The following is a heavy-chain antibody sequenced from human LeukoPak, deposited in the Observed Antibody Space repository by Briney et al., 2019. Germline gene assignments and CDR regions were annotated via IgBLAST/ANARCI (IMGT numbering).Heavy chain of an antibody. CDR1: GFTVSRIY. Sequence: GGSLRLSCAASGFTVSRIYISWVRQAPGKGLEWLSVIYSGGSTYYADSVKGRFTISRDNSKNTLYLQMNSLRAEDTAVYYCARAHNWKYGSFDFWGQGTLVTVSS. V-gene: IGHV3-66*01. CDR2: IYSGGST. CDR3: ARAHNWKYGSFDF. J-gene: IGHJ4*02. D-gene: IGHD1-7*01.